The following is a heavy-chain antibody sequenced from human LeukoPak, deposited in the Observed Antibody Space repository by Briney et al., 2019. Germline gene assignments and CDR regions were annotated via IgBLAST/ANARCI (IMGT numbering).Heavy chain of an antibody. V-gene: IGHV3-7*02. Sequence: GGSLRLSCAASGITFSAYWMGWVRQAPGKGLEWVAYINPVGSETKYVDSVKGRFAISRDNAKNSLYLQMKSLRAEDTAVYFCAGGSYYGSGSYYVLSDFWGQGTLVTVSS. CDR1: GITFSAYW. D-gene: IGHD3-10*01. CDR3: AGGSYYGSGSYYVLSDF. J-gene: IGHJ4*02. CDR2: INPVGSET.